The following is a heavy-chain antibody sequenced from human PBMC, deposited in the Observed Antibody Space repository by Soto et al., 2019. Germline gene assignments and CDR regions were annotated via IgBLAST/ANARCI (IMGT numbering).Heavy chain of an antibody. CDR2: IIPIFGTA. CDR3: ARVDTPMASSVS. D-gene: IGHD5-18*01. V-gene: IGHV1-69*13. J-gene: IGHJ4*02. Sequence: GSSVKVSCKACVGTFSSYAISWVRQAPGQGLAWMGGIIPIFGTANYAQKFQGRVTITADESTSTAYMELSNLRSEDTAVYYCARVDTPMASSVSRGQGNPVTLSS. CDR1: VGTFSSYA.